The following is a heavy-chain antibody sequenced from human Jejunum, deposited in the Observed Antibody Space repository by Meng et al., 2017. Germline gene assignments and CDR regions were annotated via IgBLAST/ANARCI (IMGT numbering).Heavy chain of an antibody. CDR2: IRTGATTI. J-gene: IGHJ4*02. CDR3: ATGHLELNY. Sequence: VQTVEERGSGVEPVGSLRLACAASDCTLGSIYIPWIRQAPGKGPGWVEHIRTGATTIYYVDSLKVRFTISRDNSKSSVYLQMTSLRDDYTSVNFCATGHLELNYWGQGTLVTVSS. V-gene: IGHV3-11*04. D-gene: IGHD1-1*01. CDR1: DCTLGSIY.